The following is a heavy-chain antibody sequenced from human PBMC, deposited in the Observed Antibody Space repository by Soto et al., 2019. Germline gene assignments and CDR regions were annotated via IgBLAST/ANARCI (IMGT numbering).Heavy chain of an antibody. J-gene: IGHJ6*02. CDR3: ARDGRVFWSGYYGMDV. CDR1: GFTLSSYG. Sequence: TGGSLRLSCAAAGFTLSSYGMHWVRQAPGKGLEWVAVIWYDGSNKYYADSVKGRFTISRDNSKNTLYLQMNSLRAEDTAVYHCARDGRVFWSGYYGMDVWGQGTTVTVSS. V-gene: IGHV3-33*01. CDR2: IWYDGSNK. D-gene: IGHD3-3*01.